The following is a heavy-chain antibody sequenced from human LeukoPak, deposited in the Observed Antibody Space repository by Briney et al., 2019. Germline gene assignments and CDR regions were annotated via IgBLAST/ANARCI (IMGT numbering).Heavy chain of an antibody. V-gene: IGHV3-48*03. Sequence: GGSLRLSCAASGFTFSIYEMNWVRQVPGKGLEWVSFISGSGSTIHFADSVKGRFTISRDNAKHSLYLQMNSLRGEDTAVYYCARGRWFDPWGQGTLVTVSS. CDR3: ARGRWFDP. CDR1: GFTFSIYE. J-gene: IGHJ5*02. CDR2: ISGSGSTI.